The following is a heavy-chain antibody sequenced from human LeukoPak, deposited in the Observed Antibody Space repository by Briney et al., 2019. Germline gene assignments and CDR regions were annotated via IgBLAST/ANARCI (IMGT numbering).Heavy chain of an antibody. D-gene: IGHD3-10*01. CDR3: ARSILLWFGEPPAFDI. Sequence: SETLSLTCAVSGGSISSSNWWSWVRQPPGKGLEWIGEIYHSGSTNYNPSLKSRVTISVDTSKNQFSLKLSSVTAADTAVYYCARSILLWFGEPPAFDIWGQGTMVTVSS. V-gene: IGHV4-4*02. CDR1: GGSISSSNW. CDR2: IYHSGST. J-gene: IGHJ3*02.